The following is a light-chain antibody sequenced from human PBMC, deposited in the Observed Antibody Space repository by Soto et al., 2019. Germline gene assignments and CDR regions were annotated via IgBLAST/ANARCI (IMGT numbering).Light chain of an antibody. V-gene: IGKV3-15*01. CDR1: QNVGRN. Sequence: EIVITQSPYTLPVSPGETATLSCRASQNVGRNVAWYQQRPGQAPRLLIHGTSTRTADIPASLSGSVSGTEFTLTINSLQPEDFVINYCQQYNKWPPMSTFGQGTKLEMK. J-gene: IGKJ2*01. CDR2: GTS. CDR3: QQYNKWPPMST.